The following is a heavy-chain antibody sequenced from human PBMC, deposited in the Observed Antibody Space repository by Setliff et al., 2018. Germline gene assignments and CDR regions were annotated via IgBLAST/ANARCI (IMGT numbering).Heavy chain of an antibody. Sequence: ASVKVSCKASGYTFTSYAMHWVRQAPGQRLEWMGWINAGNGNTKYSQKFQGRVTITRDTSASTAYMELSSLRSEDTAVYYCARDGFEIVVVPAAIYYYYYMDVWDKGTTVTVSS. CDR3: ARDGFEIVVVPAAIYYYYYMDV. V-gene: IGHV1-3*01. J-gene: IGHJ6*03. D-gene: IGHD2-2*01. CDR2: INAGNGNT. CDR1: GYTFTSYA.